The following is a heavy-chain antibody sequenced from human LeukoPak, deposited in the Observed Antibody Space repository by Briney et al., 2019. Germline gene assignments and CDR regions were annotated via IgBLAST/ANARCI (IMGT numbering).Heavy chain of an antibody. CDR1: GGSFSGYY. J-gene: IGHJ5*02. CDR3: ARVPVRITMVRGVISGGLSGWFDP. V-gene: IGHV4-34*01. CDR2: INHSGST. D-gene: IGHD3-10*01. Sequence: SETLSLTCAVYGGSFSGYYWSWIRQPPGKGLEWIGEINHSGSTNYNPSLKSRVTISVDTSKNQFSLKLSSVTAADTAVYYCARVPVRITMVRGVISGGLSGWFDPLGQGTLVTVSS.